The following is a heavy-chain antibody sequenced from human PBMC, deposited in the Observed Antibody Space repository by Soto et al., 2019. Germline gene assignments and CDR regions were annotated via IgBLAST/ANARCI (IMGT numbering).Heavy chain of an antibody. V-gene: IGHV3-11*01. CDR1: GFTFSDYY. Sequence: QVQLVESGGGLVKPGGSLRLSCATSGFTFSDYYMSWIRQAPGKGLEWVSYIDTRGNTKYYADSVRGRFTISRDNAKNSLYLQMNSLRADDTAVYYCARDGTEYYGEYYDYWGQGIPVTVSS. CDR2: IDTRGNTK. J-gene: IGHJ4*02. CDR3: ARDGTEYYGEYYDY. D-gene: IGHD4-17*01.